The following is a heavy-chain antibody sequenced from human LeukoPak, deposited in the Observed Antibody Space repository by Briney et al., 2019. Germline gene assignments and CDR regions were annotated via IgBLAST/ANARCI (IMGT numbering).Heavy chain of an antibody. CDR1: GGTFSSYA. D-gene: IGHD3-22*01. J-gene: IGHJ4*02. CDR3: ARIYYDSSGTPSFGY. V-gene: IGHV1-69*13. CDR2: IIPIFGTA. Sequence: GASVKVSCKASGGTFSSYAISWVRQAPGQGLEWMGGIIPIFGTANYAQKFQGRVTITADESTSTAYMELSSLRSEDTAVYYCARIYYDSSGTPSFGYWGQGTLVTVSS.